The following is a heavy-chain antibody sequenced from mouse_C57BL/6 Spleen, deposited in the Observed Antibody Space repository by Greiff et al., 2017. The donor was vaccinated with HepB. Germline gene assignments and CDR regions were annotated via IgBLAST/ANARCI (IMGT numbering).Heavy chain of an antibody. J-gene: IGHJ4*01. D-gene: IGHD1-1*01. CDR2: IDPEDGDT. Sequence: VMLVESGAELVRPGASVKLSCTASGFNIKDYYMHWVKQRPEQGLEWIGRIDPEDGDTEYAPKFQGKATMTADTSSNTAYLQLSSLTSEDTAVYYCTPYYGSPPYAMDYWGQGTSVTVSS. CDR3: TPYYGSPPYAMDY. CDR1: GFNIKDYY. V-gene: IGHV14-1*01.